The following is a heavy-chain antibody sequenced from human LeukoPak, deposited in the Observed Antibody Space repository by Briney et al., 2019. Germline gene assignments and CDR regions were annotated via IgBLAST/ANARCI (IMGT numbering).Heavy chain of an antibody. Sequence: SETLSLTCAVYGGSFSGYYWSWIRQPPGKGLEWIGEINHSGSTNYNPSLQSRVTISVDTSKNQFSLKLSSVTAADTAVYYCAKMTTPPGWFDPWGQGTLVTVSS. CDR2: INHSGST. J-gene: IGHJ5*02. CDR1: GGSFSGYY. D-gene: IGHD4-11*01. V-gene: IGHV4-34*01. CDR3: AKMTTPPGWFDP.